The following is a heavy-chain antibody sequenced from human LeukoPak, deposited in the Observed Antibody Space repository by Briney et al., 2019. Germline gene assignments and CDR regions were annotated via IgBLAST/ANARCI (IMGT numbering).Heavy chain of an antibody. V-gene: IGHV1-18*01. Sequence: ASVKVSCKASGYTFTSYGISWVRQAPGQGLEWMGWISTYNSNTDHAQKLQGRVTMTTDTSTSTAYMELRSLRSDDTAVYYCARAEITIFGVDYWGQGTLVTVSS. CDR2: ISTYNSNT. CDR1: GYTFTSYG. J-gene: IGHJ4*02. CDR3: ARAEITIFGVDY. D-gene: IGHD3-3*01.